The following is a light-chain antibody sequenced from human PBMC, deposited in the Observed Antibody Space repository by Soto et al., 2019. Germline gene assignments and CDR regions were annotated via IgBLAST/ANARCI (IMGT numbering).Light chain of an antibody. CDR1: QSVSSN. Sequence: EIVMTQSPATLSVSPGERATLSCRASQSVSSNLAWYQQKPGQAPRLLIYDASTRATVIPARFSGSGSGTEFTLTISSLQSEDFAVYYCQFYGDPSKTFGQGTKVDIK. J-gene: IGKJ1*01. V-gene: IGKV3-15*01. CDR2: DAS. CDR3: QFYGDPSKT.